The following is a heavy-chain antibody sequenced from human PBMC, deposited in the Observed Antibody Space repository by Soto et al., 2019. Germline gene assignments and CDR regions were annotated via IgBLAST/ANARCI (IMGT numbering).Heavy chain of an antibody. CDR3: ASMTKVYYYYGMDV. J-gene: IGHJ6*02. CDR1: GEFFSGYS. Sequence: ESLSLTCAVYGEFFSGYSWSWLRQPPGKGLEWIGEINHIGITSYNPSLKIRVIISVDTSKNHFSLNVTSVTAADTAVYYCASMTKVYYYYGMDVWGQGTTVTVSS. D-gene: IGHD3-16*01. CDR2: INHIGIT. V-gene: IGHV4-34*01.